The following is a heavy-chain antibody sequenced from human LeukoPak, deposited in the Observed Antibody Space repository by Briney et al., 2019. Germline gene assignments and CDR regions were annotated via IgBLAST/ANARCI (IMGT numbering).Heavy chain of an antibody. CDR2: INPQGDIT. J-gene: IGHJ5*02. D-gene: IGHD2-21*01. Sequence: ASVKVSCKTSGYTFTKYLIHWVRQAPGQGLEWMGTINPQGDITNYAQRFQGRIALTEDTSTSTVYMELSSLTSEDTAVYYCARPSYCVADNCGYWLDPWGPGTLVTVSS. CDR1: GYTFTKYL. V-gene: IGHV1-46*01. CDR3: ARPSYCVADNCGYWLDP.